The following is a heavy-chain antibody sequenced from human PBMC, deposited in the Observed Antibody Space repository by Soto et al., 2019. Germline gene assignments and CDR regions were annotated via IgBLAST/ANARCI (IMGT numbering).Heavy chain of an antibody. CDR1: GGSVNTAPYH. J-gene: IGHJ4*02. Sequence: SETLSLTCTVSGGSVNTAPYHWSWIRQSPRNGLEWIGNIYYTGSTNYDPSFESRVAISLDTSNNQFSLRLTSLTAADTAVYFCARDHHSYYDTSGYYPYFDFWGQGTLVTVSS. V-gene: IGHV4-61*01. D-gene: IGHD3-22*01. CDR3: ARDHHSYYDTSGYYPYFDF. CDR2: IYYTGST.